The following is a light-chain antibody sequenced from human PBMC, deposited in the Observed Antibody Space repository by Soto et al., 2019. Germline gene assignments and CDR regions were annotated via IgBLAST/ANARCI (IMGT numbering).Light chain of an antibody. V-gene: IGKV1-33*01. CDR2: DAP. CDR3: QQSENGPLT. J-gene: IGKJ4*01. CDR1: QDINKY. Sequence: DIQMTQSPSSLSESVGDRITITCQASQDINKYLNWYQQKLGKAPTLLIYDAPNLQRGVPSRFSGSGSGTHFSLSISSLQPEDIATYYCQQSENGPLTFGGGTKVEIK.